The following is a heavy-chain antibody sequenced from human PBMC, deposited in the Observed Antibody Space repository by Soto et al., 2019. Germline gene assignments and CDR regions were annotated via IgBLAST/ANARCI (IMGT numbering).Heavy chain of an antibody. D-gene: IGHD3-22*01. CDR3: ARSSYYYDSSGYFFSWFDP. CDR1: SDSISSGGYY. J-gene: IGHJ5*02. V-gene: IGHV4-61*08. CDR2: IYYTGST. Sequence: SEMLSLTCTVSSDSISSGGYYWSWIRQHPGKGLEWIGYIYYTGSTKYNPSLQSRVTMSVDTSKNQFSLRLSSVTAADTAVYFCARSSYYYDSSGYFFSWFDPWGQGTLVTVSS.